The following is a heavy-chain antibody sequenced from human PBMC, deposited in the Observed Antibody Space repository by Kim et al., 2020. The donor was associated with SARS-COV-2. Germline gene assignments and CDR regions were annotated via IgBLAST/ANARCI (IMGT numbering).Heavy chain of an antibody. Sequence: YYADSVKGRFTNSRDNAKNTLNLQMNSLRAEDTAVYYCARHDFWSGFPLDYWGQGTLVTVSS. D-gene: IGHD3-3*01. CDR3: ARHDFWSGFPLDY. V-gene: IGHV3-33*01. J-gene: IGHJ4*02.